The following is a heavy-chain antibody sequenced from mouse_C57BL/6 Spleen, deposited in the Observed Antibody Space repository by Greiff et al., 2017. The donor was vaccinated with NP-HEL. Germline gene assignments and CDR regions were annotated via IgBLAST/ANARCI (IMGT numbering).Heavy chain of an antibody. D-gene: IGHD2-4*01. CDR2: INPNNGGT. CDR3: ARYDYVDFDV. CDR1: GYTFTDYN. V-gene: IGHV1-22*01. J-gene: IGHJ1*03. Sequence: VHVKQSGPELVKPGASVKMSCKASGYTFTDYNMHWVKQSHGKSLEWIGYINPNNGGTSYNQKFKGKATLTVNKSSSTAYMELRSLTSEDSAVYYCARYDYVDFDVWGTGTTVTVSS.